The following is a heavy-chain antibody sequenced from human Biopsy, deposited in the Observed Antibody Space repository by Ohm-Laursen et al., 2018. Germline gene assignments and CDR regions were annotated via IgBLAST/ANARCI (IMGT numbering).Heavy chain of an antibody. Sequence: ASVKVSCKAPGGTFSNYGVNWVRQAPGQGLEWLGGNIPILGTGNYAQKFQARVTVAADISTSTATMELLSLRSEDTAVYYCTTKLKGYIHHWGQGTLVIVSS. J-gene: IGHJ1*01. CDR2: NIPILGTG. CDR3: TTKLKGYIHH. CDR1: GGTFSNYG. V-gene: IGHV1-69*06.